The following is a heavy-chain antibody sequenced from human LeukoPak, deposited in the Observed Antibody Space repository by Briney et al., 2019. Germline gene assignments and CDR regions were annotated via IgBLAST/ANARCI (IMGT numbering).Heavy chain of an antibody. CDR2: MSYDGSNK. CDR3: ARDQVELCSSGSCYVVDN. D-gene: IGHD2-15*01. J-gene: IGHJ4*02. V-gene: IGHV3-30*04. CDR1: GFTFHSYA. Sequence: GGSLRLSCAASGFTFHSYAMHWVRQAPGKGLEWVGDMSYDGSNKYYADSVTGRFTISRDNSRNTLHLQMSSLRVADTAVYYCARDQVELCSSGSCYVVDNWGPGTLVAVSS.